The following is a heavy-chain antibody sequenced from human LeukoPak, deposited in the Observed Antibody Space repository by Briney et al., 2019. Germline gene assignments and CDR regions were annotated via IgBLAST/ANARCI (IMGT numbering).Heavy chain of an antibody. CDR3: AIEGRYCSGGSCHTGIYYFDY. D-gene: IGHD2-15*01. V-gene: IGHV7-4-1*02. CDR2: INTNTGNP. CDR1: GYTFTSYA. Sequence: GASVKVSCKASGYTFTSYAMNWVRQAPGQGLEWMGWINTNTGNPTYAQGFTGRFVFSLDTSVSTAYLQISSLKAEDTAVYYCAIEGRYCSGGSCHTGIYYFDYWGQGTLVTVSS. J-gene: IGHJ4*02.